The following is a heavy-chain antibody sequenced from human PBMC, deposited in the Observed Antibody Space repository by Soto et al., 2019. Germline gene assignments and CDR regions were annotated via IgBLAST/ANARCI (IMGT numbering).Heavy chain of an antibody. V-gene: IGHV4-30-2*06. CDR3: ARDYYGMDV. J-gene: IGHJ6*02. CDR1: GGSITSGGYS. CDR2: TYQSGSA. Sequence: TLSLTCTVSGGSITSGGYSWTWIRQSPGKGLEWIGYTYQSGSAYYNPSLKSRVTISVDRSKNQFSLNLTSVTAADTAVYYCARDYYGMDVWGQGTTVTVSS.